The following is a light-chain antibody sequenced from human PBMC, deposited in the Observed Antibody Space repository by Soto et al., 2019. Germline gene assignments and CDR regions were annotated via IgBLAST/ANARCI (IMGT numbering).Light chain of an antibody. CDR3: ASYTSYTSLYI. J-gene: IGLJ1*01. V-gene: IGLV2-14*01. CDR2: EVT. CDR1: SSDVGTYNY. Sequence: QSVLTQPASVSGSPGQSITISCTGTSSDVGTYNYVSWYQQLPGKAPKLMIFEVTYRPSGISNRFSGSKSGNTASLTISGLQAEDEADYYCASYTSYTSLYIFGTGTKVTVL.